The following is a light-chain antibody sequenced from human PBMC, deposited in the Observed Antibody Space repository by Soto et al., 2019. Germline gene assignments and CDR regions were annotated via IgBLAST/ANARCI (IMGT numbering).Light chain of an antibody. V-gene: IGKV1-5*01. CDR3: QQYNSYPYT. CDR1: ENIKNL. J-gene: IGKJ5*01. CDR2: DAS. Sequence: DIQMTQSPSTLSASVGDRVTITCRASENIKNLLAWYQQTAGKAPKLLIFDASSLESGVPSRFSGSGSGTEFTLTISSLQPDDFATYYCQQYNSYPYTFGQGTRLEI.